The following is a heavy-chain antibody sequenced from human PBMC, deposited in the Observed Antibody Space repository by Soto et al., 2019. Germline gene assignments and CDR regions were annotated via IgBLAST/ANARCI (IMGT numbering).Heavy chain of an antibody. D-gene: IGHD2-2*01. J-gene: IGHJ6*02. CDR1: GGSISSGGYY. CDR3: ARVLVVVPAATLYGMDV. Sequence: QVQLQESGPGLVKPSQTLSLTCTVSGGSISSGGYYWSWIRQHPGKGLEWIGYIYYSGSTYYNPSLKSRVTISVDTSKNQFSLKLSSVTAADTAVYYCARVLVVVPAATLYGMDVWGQGTTVTVSS. V-gene: IGHV4-31*03. CDR2: IYYSGST.